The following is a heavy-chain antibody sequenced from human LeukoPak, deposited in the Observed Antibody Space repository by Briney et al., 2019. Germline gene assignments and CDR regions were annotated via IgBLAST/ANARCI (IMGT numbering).Heavy chain of an antibody. J-gene: IGHJ3*02. CDR2: INYSGST. Sequence: SETLSLTCTVSGGSISGYYWSWIRQPPGKGLEWIGYINYSGSTNYNPSLKSRVTISVDTSKNQFSLKLTSVTAADTAVYHCVRYFDWPYAFGIWGQGTMVTVSS. V-gene: IGHV4-59*01. CDR1: GGSISGYY. CDR3: VRYFDWPYAFGI. D-gene: IGHD3-9*01.